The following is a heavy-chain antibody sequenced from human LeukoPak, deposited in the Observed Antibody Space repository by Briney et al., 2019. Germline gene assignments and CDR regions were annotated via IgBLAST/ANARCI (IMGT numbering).Heavy chain of an antibody. Sequence: PSGGSLRLSCAASGFTVSSYATSWVRPAPEEGREWVSAISGSGGSTYYADSVKGRLTISRDSSRNTVGLQMNSLRTEDAAKYHCAKGPQLYSAYHPDYWGQGTLVTVSS. CDR1: GFTVSSYA. D-gene: IGHD1-26*01. CDR2: ISGSGGST. J-gene: IGHJ4*02. V-gene: IGHV3-23*01. CDR3: AKGPQLYSAYHPDY.